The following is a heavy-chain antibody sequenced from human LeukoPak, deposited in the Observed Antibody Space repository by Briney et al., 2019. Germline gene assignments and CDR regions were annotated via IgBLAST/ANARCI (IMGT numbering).Heavy chain of an antibody. V-gene: IGHV3-23*01. J-gene: IGHJ5*02. CDR3: AKGSTSWDGYKGTYDP. CDR2: ISEDGRT. CDR1: GFTFSRYW. D-gene: IGHD6-13*01. Sequence: GGSLRLSCAASGFTFSRYWMNWVRQAPGRGLEWVSVISEDGRTYYADSVKGRFTISRDNSKNTLYLQMNSLRAEDTAVYYCAKGSTSWDGYKGTYDPWGQGTLVTV.